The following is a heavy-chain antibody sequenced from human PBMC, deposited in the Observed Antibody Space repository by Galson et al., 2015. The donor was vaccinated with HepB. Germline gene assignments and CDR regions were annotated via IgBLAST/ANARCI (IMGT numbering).Heavy chain of an antibody. V-gene: IGHV5-51*01. J-gene: IGHJ4*02. CDR3: ARWRAAYYFDF. CDR2: IYPRDADT. D-gene: IGHD5-12*01. Sequence: SGAEVKKPGESLRISCKVSGYNFANYWIGWVRQMPGKGLEWMGIIYPRDADTRYTPSFQGQVTISADKSINTAYLQWSSLSASDTAIYYCARWRAAYYFDFWGQGTLVTV. CDR1: GYNFANYW.